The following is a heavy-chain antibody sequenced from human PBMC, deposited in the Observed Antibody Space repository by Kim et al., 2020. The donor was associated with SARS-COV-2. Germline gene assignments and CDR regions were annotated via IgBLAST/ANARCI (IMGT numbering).Heavy chain of an antibody. Sequence: GGSLRLSCSASGVTFSSYAMHWVRQAPGKGLEYVSAISSNGGSTYYADSVKGRFTISRDNSKNTLYLQMSSLRAEDTAVYYCVKGNSAYYYGSGPLAYWGQGTLVTVSS. CDR2: ISSNGGST. D-gene: IGHD3-10*01. CDR3: VKGNSAYYYGSGPLAY. CDR1: GVTFSSYA. J-gene: IGHJ4*02. V-gene: IGHV3-64D*06.